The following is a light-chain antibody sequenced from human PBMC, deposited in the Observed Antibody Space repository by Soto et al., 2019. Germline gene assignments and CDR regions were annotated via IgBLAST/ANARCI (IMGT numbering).Light chain of an antibody. CDR3: QQYNSYRLT. J-gene: IGKJ4*01. V-gene: IGKV1-5*01. CDR2: DAS. CDR1: QSISSW. Sequence: DIQMTQSPSTLSASVRDRVTITCRASQSISSWLAWYQQKPGKAPNLLIYDASSLESGVPSRFSGSGSGTEFTLTISSLQPDDFATYYCQQYNSYRLTFGGGTKVDIK.